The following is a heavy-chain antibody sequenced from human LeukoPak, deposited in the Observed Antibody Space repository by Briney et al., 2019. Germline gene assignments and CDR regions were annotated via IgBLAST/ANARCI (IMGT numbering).Heavy chain of an antibody. V-gene: IGHV4-39*01. J-gene: IGHJ4*02. CDR2: IYCSGST. CDR1: GGSISSNSYY. Sequence: SETLSLTCTVSGGSISSNSYYWGWIRQPPGKGLEWIGSIYCSGSTYYHPSSKKRLSLPVDTSKNQPSRRVSSVTGAHTAVYYCARSRQRPRFSYWGEGTLFTVSS. D-gene: IGHD3-16*01. CDR3: ARSRQRPRFSY.